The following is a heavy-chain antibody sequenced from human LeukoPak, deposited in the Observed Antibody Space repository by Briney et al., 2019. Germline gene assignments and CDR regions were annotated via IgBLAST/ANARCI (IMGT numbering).Heavy chain of an antibody. CDR2: VST. D-gene: IGHD4/OR15-4a*01. CDR3: VRAGDDYGINSSFGS. Sequence: SETLSLTCTVSGVSISSSSKHWGWIRQPPGKGLEWIGVSTYYNPSLKNRVTISRDTSKNQFSLKLSSVTASDTTIYYCVRAGDDYGINSSFGSCGQGALVTVSS. V-gene: IGHV4-39*01. CDR1: GVSISSSSKH. J-gene: IGHJ4*02.